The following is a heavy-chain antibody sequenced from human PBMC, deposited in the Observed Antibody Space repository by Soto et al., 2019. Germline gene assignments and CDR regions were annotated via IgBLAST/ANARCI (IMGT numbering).Heavy chain of an antibody. D-gene: IGHD2-8*01. J-gene: IGHJ5*02. CDR1: GGSISSGDYY. V-gene: IGHV4-30-4*01. Sequence: QVQLQESGPGLVKPSQTLSLTCTVSGGSISSGDYYWSWIRQPPGKGLEWIGYIYDSGSTYYNSSLKSRVNITLDTSKNQFPLKLTSVTAAHTAVYYCARDNGVGPWGQGTLVTVSS. CDR3: ARDNGVGP. CDR2: IYDSGST.